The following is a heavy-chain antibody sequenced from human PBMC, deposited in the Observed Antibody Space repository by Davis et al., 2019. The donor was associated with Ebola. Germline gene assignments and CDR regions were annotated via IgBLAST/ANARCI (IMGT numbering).Heavy chain of an antibody. CDR1: GYTFTSYY. CDR3: ARGGGYYYDSSAVGAFDI. V-gene: IGHV1-46*01. D-gene: IGHD3-22*01. Sequence: ASVKVSCTASGYTFTSYYMHWVRQAPGQGLEWMGIINPSGGSTSYAQKFQGRVTMTRDTSTSTAYMELRSLRSDDTAVYYCARGGGYYYDSSAVGAFDIWGQGTMVTVSS. J-gene: IGHJ3*02. CDR2: INPSGGST.